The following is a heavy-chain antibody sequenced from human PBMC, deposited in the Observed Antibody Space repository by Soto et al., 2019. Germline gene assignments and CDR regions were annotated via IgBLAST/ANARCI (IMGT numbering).Heavy chain of an antibody. CDR2: INHSGST. J-gene: IGHJ4*02. CDR1: GGSFSGYY. V-gene: IGHV4-34*01. CDR3: AGSSGYDGDY. D-gene: IGHD5-12*01. Sequence: QVQLQQWGAGLLKPSETLSLTCAVYGGSFSGYYWSWIRQPPGKGLEWIGEINHSGSTNYNPSLKSRVTISVDTSKNQFSLKLSSVTAADTAVYYCAGSSGYDGDYWGQGTLVTVSS.